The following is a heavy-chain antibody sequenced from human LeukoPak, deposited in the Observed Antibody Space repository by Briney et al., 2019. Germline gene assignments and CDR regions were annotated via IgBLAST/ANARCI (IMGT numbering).Heavy chain of an antibody. J-gene: IGHJ4*02. CDR1: GYTFTRYY. CDR2: INPSSGGT. V-gene: IGHV1-2*02. Sequence: ASVKVSCKASGYTFTRYYMHWVRQAPGRGREWMGWINPSSGGTNYAQKLQGRVTMTRDTSISTAYMELSRLRADDTAVYYCASLVPAAPLWADYWGQGTLVTVSS. CDR3: ASLVPAAPLWADY. D-gene: IGHD2-2*01.